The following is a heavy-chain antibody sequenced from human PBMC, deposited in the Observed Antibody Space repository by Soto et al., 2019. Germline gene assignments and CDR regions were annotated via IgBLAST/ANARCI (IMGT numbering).Heavy chain of an antibody. Sequence: EVQLVESGGGLVQPGRSLRLSCAASGFTFDDYAMHWVRQAPGKGLEWVSGISWNSGSIGYADSVKGRFTISRDNAKNYLYLQMNSLRAEDTALYYCAKARRYSSSWYEYDAFDIWGQGTMVTVSS. CDR2: ISWNSGSI. V-gene: IGHV3-9*01. CDR1: GFTFDDYA. D-gene: IGHD6-13*01. J-gene: IGHJ3*02. CDR3: AKARRYSSSWYEYDAFDI.